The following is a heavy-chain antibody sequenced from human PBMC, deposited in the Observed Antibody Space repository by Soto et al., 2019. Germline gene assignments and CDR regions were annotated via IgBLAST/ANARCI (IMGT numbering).Heavy chain of an antibody. V-gene: IGHV3-7*03. J-gene: IGHJ4*02. CDR1: GFTFSSYW. Sequence: GGSLRLSCAASGFTFSSYWMSWVRQAPGKGLEWVANIKQDGSEKYYVDSVKGRFTISRDNAKNSLYLQMNSLRAEDTAVYYCARDRDAQLWLADYWGQGTLVTVSP. CDR2: IKQDGSEK. CDR3: ARDRDAQLWLADY. D-gene: IGHD5-18*01.